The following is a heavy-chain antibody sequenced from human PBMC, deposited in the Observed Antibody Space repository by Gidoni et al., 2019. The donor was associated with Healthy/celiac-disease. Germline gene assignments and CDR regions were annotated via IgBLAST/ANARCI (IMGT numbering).Heavy chain of an antibody. Sequence: QVQLVESGGGVVQPGSSLRLSCAASGFTFSSYAMHWVRQAPGKGLEWVAVISYDGSNKYYADSVKGRFTISRDNSKNTLYLQMNSLRAEDTAVYYCARGAPYPSIAVAAFFDYWGQGTLVTVSS. D-gene: IGHD6-19*01. CDR3: ARGAPYPSIAVAAFFDY. CDR2: ISYDGSNK. V-gene: IGHV3-30-3*01. CDR1: GFTFSSYA. J-gene: IGHJ4*02.